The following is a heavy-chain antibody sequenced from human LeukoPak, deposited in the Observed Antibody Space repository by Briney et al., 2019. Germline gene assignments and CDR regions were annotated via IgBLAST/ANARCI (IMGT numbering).Heavy chain of an antibody. CDR2: INQDRSEK. J-gene: IGHJ4*02. CDR1: GFSFSSYW. Sequence: GWSPRLSCAASGFSFSSYWMSWVRQAPGKGLEWVANINQDRSEKYYVDSVKGRFTVSRDNAKNSLYLQMNSLRAEDTAVYYCARPSLNSGSYVDYWGQGTLVTGSS. V-gene: IGHV3-7*01. D-gene: IGHD1-26*01. CDR3: ARPSLNSGSYVDY.